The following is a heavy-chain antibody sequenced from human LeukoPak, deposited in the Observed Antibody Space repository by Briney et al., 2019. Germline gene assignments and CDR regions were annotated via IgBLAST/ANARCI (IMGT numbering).Heavy chain of an antibody. D-gene: IGHD3-22*01. CDR1: GGSISSGGYY. CDR2: IYYSGST. Sequence: PSETLSLTCTVSGGSISSGGYYWSWIRQHPGKGLEWIGYIYYSGSTYYNPSLKSRVTISVDTSKNQFSLKLSSVTAADTAVYYCARGPNYYDSSGNPFDYWGQGTLVTVSS. J-gene: IGHJ4*02. V-gene: IGHV4-31*03. CDR3: ARGPNYYDSSGNPFDY.